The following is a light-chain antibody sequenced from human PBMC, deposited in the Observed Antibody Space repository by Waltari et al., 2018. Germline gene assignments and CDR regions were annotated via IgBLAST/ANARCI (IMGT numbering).Light chain of an antibody. CDR2: KKD. J-gene: IGLJ3*02. CDR3: ATWDDSLSGPV. Sequence: QSVLTQAPSESGTPGQTVNISCSGRTSNIGSRFVSWYKQAAGVAPNLLIYKKDRRPSGVPDRFSGSKSGSSASLAITGLRSEDEADYYCATWDDSLSGPVFGGGTKLTVL. CDR1: TSNIGSRF. V-gene: IGLV1-47*01.